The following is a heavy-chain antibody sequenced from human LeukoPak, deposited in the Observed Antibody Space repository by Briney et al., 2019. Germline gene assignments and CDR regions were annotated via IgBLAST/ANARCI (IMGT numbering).Heavy chain of an antibody. J-gene: IGHJ4*02. D-gene: IGHD3-22*01. V-gene: IGHV3-23*01. CDR1: GFTFSNYA. CDR2: LSGSGDST. CDR3: VKGLRSSGYSLFDY. Sequence: GGSLRLSCAASGFTFSNYAMNWVRQAPGKGLEWVSALSGSGDSTYYADSVKGRFTISRGNSKNTLYLQMNSLRAEDTAVYYCVKGLRSSGYSLFDYWGQGTLVTVSS.